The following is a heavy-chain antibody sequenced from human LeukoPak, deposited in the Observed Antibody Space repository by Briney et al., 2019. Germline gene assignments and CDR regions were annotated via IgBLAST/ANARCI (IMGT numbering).Heavy chain of an antibody. Sequence: QPGGSLRLSCAASGFTFSSYGMHWVRQAPGKGLEWVAFIRYDGSNKYYADSVKGRFTISRDNAKNSVFLQMNSLRAEDTAVYYCAAVIDYWGQGTLVTVSS. CDR3: AAVIDY. CDR1: GFTFSSYG. V-gene: IGHV3-30*02. CDR2: IRYDGSNK. J-gene: IGHJ4*02.